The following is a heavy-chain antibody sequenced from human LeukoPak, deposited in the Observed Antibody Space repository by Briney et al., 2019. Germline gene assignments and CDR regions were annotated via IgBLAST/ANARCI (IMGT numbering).Heavy chain of an antibody. Sequence: SETLSLTCTVSGGSISSYYWSWIRQPPGKGLEWIGYIYYSGSTNYNPSLKSRVTISVDTSKNQFSLKLSSVTAADTAVYYCARGGKWEHVTDYWGQGTLVTVSP. D-gene: IGHD1-26*01. CDR1: GGSISSYY. CDR3: ARGGKWEHVTDY. CDR2: IYYSGST. J-gene: IGHJ4*02. V-gene: IGHV4-59*01.